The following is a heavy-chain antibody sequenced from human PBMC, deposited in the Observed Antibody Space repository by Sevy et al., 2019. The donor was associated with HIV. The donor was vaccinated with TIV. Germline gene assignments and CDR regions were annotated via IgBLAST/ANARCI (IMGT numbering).Heavy chain of an antibody. CDR2: ISWNSGSI. CDR3: AKESPSGSFFDY. V-gene: IGHV3-9*01. Sequence: GGSLRLSCAASGFTFDDYAMHWVRQGPGKGLEWVSGISWNSGSIGYADSVKGRFTVSRDNAKNSLYLQLKSLRAEDTALYYCAKESPSGSFFDYWGQGTLVTVSS. J-gene: IGHJ4*02. CDR1: GFTFDDYA. D-gene: IGHD1-26*01.